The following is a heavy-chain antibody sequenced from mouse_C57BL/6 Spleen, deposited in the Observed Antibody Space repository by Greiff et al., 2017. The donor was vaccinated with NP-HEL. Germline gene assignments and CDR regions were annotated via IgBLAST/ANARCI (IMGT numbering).Heavy chain of an antibody. CDR1: GYTFTSYG. V-gene: IGHV1-81*01. CDR2: IYPRSGNT. CDR3: ARYYYDYFYFDY. Sequence: VKLMESGAELARPGASVKLSCKASGYTFTSYGISWVKQRTGQGLEWIGEIYPRSGNTYYNEKFKGKATLTADKSSSTAYMELRSLTSEDSAVYFCARYYYDYFYFDYWGQGTTLTVSS. J-gene: IGHJ2*01. D-gene: IGHD2-4*01.